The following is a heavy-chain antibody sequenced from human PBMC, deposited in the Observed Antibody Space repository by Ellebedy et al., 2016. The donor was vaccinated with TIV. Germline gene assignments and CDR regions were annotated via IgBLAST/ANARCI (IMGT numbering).Heavy chain of an antibody. CDR3: ARDVRHYRGSYYDSYYGLDV. J-gene: IGHJ6*02. V-gene: IGHV1-2*02. CDR2: ISPNSGGT. Sequence: ASVKVSCKASGYTFTGYHIHWVRQAPGQGLEWMGWISPNSGGTTYAQKFQGRVTMTTETSTSTAYMELRSLRSDDTAVYYCARDVRHYRGSYYDSYYGLDVWGQGTTVTVSS. CDR1: GYTFTGYH. D-gene: IGHD1-26*01.